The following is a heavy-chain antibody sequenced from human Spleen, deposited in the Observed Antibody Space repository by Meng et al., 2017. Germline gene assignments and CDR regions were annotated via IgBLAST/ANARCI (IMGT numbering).Heavy chain of an antibody. CDR1: GFTFSSYA. CDR2: ISGSGGNT. CDR3: ARDRRADCSGGSCYSVDY. Sequence: GESLKISCAASGFTFSSYAMNWLRQAPGKGLECVSVISGSGGNTYYADSVKGRFTISRDNSKNTLYLQMNSLRAEDTAVYYCARDRRADCSGGSCYSVDYWGQGTLVTVSS. J-gene: IGHJ4*02. D-gene: IGHD2-15*01. V-gene: IGHV3-23*01.